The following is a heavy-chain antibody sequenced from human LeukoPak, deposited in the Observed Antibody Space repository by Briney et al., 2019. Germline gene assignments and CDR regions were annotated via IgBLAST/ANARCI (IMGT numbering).Heavy chain of an antibody. D-gene: IGHD4-11*01. CDR1: GGTFSSYA. CDR3: AREVVTTNRNWFDP. Sequence: SVKVSCKASGGTFSSYAISWVRQAPGQGLEWMGRIIPIFGIANYAQKFQGRVTITADKSTSTAYMELSSLRSEDTAVCYCAREVVTTNRNWFDPWGQGTLVTVSS. V-gene: IGHV1-69*04. J-gene: IGHJ5*02. CDR2: IIPIFGIA.